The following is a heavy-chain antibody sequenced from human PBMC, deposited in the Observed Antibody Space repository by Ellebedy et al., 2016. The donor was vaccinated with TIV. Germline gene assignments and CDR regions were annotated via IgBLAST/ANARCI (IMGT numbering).Heavy chain of an antibody. D-gene: IGHD1-1*01. CDR1: GFTFSSSW. J-gene: IGHJ4*02. V-gene: IGHV3-7*01. Sequence: PGGSLRLSCAASGFTFSSSWMTWVRQAPGKGMEWVANIKQDGSDKFYVDSVKGRFTISRDNAKNSLYLQMNSLRAEDTAVYYCAREKSGHKWNDGFDSWGQGTLVTVSS. CDR3: AREKSGHKWNDGFDS. CDR2: IKQDGSDK.